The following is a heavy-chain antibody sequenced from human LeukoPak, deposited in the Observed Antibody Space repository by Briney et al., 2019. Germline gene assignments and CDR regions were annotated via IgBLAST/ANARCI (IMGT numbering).Heavy chain of an antibody. Sequence: GGSLRLYCAASGFTFSSYSTNWVRQAPGKGLEWVTSISSSSSYIYYADSVKGRFTISRDNAKNSLYLQMNRLRAEDTAVYYCARDSIGYCSSTSCYGDGYYYYYMDVWGKGTTVTVSS. CDR1: GFTFSSYS. CDR2: ISSSSSYI. CDR3: ARDSIGYCSSTSCYGDGYYYYYMDV. J-gene: IGHJ6*03. V-gene: IGHV3-21*01. D-gene: IGHD2-2*01.